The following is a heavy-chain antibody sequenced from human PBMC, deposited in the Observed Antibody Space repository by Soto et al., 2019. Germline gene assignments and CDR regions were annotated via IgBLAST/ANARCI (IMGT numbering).Heavy chain of an antibody. CDR1: GYSLSSYS. CDR3: GRALPRSPIINP. D-gene: IGHD3-9*01. V-gene: IGHV1-46*01. Sequence: ASVKVSCKASGYSLSSYSIHWVRQAPGQGLEWMGVIDPSDGSATYAQKFQGRVSMTRDMSTSTVYMEMSRLTFEDTAVYFCGRALPRSPIINPWGQGTQVTVSS. J-gene: IGHJ5*02. CDR2: IDPSDGSA.